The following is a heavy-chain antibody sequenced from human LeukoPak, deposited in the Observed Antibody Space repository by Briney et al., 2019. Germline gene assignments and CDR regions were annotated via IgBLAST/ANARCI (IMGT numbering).Heavy chain of an antibody. CDR3: AKRGVVIRVILVGFHKEAYYFDS. J-gene: IGHJ4*02. V-gene: IGHV3-7*03. CDR2: IKQDGSEK. D-gene: IGHD3-22*01. Sequence: TGGSLRLSCAASGFTFSSYWMSWVRQAPGKGLEWVANIKQDGSEKYYVDSVKVRFTISRDNPKNTLYLQMNSLRAEDTAVYFCAKRGVVIRVILVGFHKEAYYFDSWGQGALVTVSS. CDR1: GFTFSSYW.